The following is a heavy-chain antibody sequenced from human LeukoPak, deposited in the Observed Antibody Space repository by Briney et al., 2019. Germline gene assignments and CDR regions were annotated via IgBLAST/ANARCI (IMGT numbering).Heavy chain of an antibody. V-gene: IGHV1-8*03. CDR3: ARESYSSSWYRYYYYYMDV. J-gene: IGHJ6*03. Sequence: ASVKVSSKASGYTFTSYDINWVRQATGQGLEWMGWMNPNSGNTGYAQTFQGRVTITRNTSISTAYMELSSLRSEDTAVYYCARESYSSSWYRYYYYYMDVWGKGTTVTVSS. CDR1: GYTFTSYD. D-gene: IGHD6-13*01. CDR2: MNPNSGNT.